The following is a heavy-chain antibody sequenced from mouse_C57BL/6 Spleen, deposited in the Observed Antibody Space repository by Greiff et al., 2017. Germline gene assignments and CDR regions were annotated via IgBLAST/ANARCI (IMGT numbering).Heavy chain of an antibody. Sequence: QVQLKESGAELMKPGASVKLSCTATGYTFTGYWIEWVKQRPGHGLEWIGEILPGSGSTNYNEKFNGKATFTADTSSNTAYMQLSSLTTEDSAIDYCARAEAYYGIPYWYFDVWGTGTTVTVSS. CDR3: ARAEAYYGIPYWYFDV. CDR1: GYTFTGYW. V-gene: IGHV1-9*01. J-gene: IGHJ1*03. D-gene: IGHD1-1*01. CDR2: ILPGSGST.